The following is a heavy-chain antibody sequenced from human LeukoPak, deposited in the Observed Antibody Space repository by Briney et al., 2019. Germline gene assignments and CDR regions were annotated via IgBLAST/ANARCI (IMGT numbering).Heavy chain of an antibody. V-gene: IGHV1-69*04. CDR3: ARDVRFGGYAYYYYGMDV. Sequence: SVKVPCKASGGTFSSYAISWVRQAPGQGLEWVGRIIPILGIANYAQKFQGRVTITADKSTSTAYMELSSLRSEDTAVYYCARDVRFGGYAYYYYGMDVWGQGTTVTVSS. CDR2: IIPILGIA. D-gene: IGHD5-12*01. CDR1: GGTFSSYA. J-gene: IGHJ6*02.